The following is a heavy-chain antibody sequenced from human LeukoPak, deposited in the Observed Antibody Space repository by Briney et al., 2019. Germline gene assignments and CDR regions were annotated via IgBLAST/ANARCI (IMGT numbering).Heavy chain of an antibody. J-gene: IGHJ3*02. CDR2: INHSGST. CDR3: ARGKNWAYDAFDI. D-gene: IGHD7-27*01. CDR1: GGSFSGYY. Sequence: SETLSLTCAVYGGSFSGYYWSWNRQPPGKGLEWIGEINHSGSTNYNPSLKSRVTISVDTSKNQFSLKLSSVTAADTAVYYCARGKNWAYDAFDIWGQGTMVTVSS. V-gene: IGHV4-34*01.